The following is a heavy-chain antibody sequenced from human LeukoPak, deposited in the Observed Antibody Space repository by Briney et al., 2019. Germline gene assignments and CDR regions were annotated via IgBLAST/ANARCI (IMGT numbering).Heavy chain of an antibody. CDR2: IYSGGST. CDR1: GFTFSSYA. D-gene: IGHD3-3*01. V-gene: IGHV3-66*02. J-gene: IGHJ5*02. Sequence: GGSLRLSCAASGFTFSSYAMSWVRQAPGKGLEWVSVIYSGGSTYYADSVKGRFTISRDNSKNTLYLQMNSLRAEDTAVYYCARDFRASFGPWGQGTLVTVSS. CDR3: ARDFRASFGP.